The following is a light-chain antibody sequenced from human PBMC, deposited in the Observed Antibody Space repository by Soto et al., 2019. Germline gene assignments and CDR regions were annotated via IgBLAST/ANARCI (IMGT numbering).Light chain of an antibody. Sequence: EIVMTQSPATLYVSPGERATLSRRASQSFSSNLAWYQQKPGQTPKLLIYVASTSATGIPARFSGSGSGTEFTLSNSSLQSEDFAVYYCQQYNVWPLNFGGGTKVEFK. V-gene: IGKV3-15*01. CDR1: QSFSSN. J-gene: IGKJ4*01. CDR2: VAS. CDR3: QQYNVWPLN.